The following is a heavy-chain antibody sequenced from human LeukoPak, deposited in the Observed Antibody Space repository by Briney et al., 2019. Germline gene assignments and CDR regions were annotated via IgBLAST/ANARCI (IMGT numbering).Heavy chain of an antibody. CDR2: ISGSGGST. J-gene: IGHJ4*02. CDR3: AKEVDTAMAVFDY. V-gene: IGHV3-23*01. Sequence: GGSLRLSCAASGFTFSSYAISWVRPAPGEGLEWVSAISGSGGSTYYADSVKGRFTISRDNSKNTLYLQMNSLRAEDTAVYYCAKEVDTAMAVFDYWGQGTLVTVSS. CDR1: GFTFSSYA. D-gene: IGHD5-18*01.